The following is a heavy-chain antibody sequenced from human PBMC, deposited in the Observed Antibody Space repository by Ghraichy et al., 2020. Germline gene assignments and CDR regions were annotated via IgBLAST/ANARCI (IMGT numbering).Heavy chain of an antibody. CDR2: IKQDGNEK. D-gene: IGHD1-1*01. CDR3: ARPRQPYYYYAMDV. V-gene: IGHV3-7*01. CDR1: GFSFSNFW. J-gene: IGHJ6*02. Sequence: GSLRLSCAASGFSFSNFWMSWVRQAPGKGLEWVANIKQDGNEKYCVDSVKGRFTISRDNAKNSLFLQMNSLRAEDTAVYYCARPRQPYYYYAMDVWGQGTTVTVSS.